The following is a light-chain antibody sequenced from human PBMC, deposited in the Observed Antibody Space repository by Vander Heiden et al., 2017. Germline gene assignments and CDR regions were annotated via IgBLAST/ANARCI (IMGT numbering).Light chain of an antibody. J-gene: IGLJ3*02. CDR2: DDS. CDR3: QVWDGGV. Sequence: SYLLTQPPPVSVAPGQTARITGGGNNIGSKSVHWYQQKPGQAPVLVVNDDSDRPSGIPGRFSGSNSGNTATRTMSRVEAGDEGDYYGQVWDGGVFGGGTKLTVL. CDR1: NIGSKS. V-gene: IGLV3-21*02.